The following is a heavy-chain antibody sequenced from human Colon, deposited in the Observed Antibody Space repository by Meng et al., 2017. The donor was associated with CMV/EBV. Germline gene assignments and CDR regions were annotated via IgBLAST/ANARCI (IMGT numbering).Heavy chain of an antibody. Sequence: GESLKISCAASGLTFSRYGMSWVRQAPGKGLEWVSSISSSSSYIYYADSVKGRFTISRDNAKNSLYLQMNSLRAEDTAVYYCARDFGVGATRGGAFDIWGQGTMVTVSS. CDR2: ISSSSSYI. V-gene: IGHV3-21*01. D-gene: IGHD1-26*01. J-gene: IGHJ3*02. CDR3: ARDFGVGATRGGAFDI. CDR1: GLTFSRYG.